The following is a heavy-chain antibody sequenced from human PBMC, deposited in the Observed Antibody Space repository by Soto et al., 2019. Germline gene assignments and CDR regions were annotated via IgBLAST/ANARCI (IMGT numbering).Heavy chain of an antibody. J-gene: IGHJ4*02. CDR1: GFSLRTRGVG. CDR2: IYWDDDT. Sequence: QITLKEAGPTLVKPTQSLTLTCTFSGFSLRTRGVGVGWIRQPPGKALEWLAVIYWDDDTRYSPSLTSRLTITKDSSRNQVVFTMTKMDPVDTATYFCADTTWPAAGAFYYRGQGTLVTVSS. CDR3: ADTTWPAAGAFYY. D-gene: IGHD6-13*01. V-gene: IGHV2-5*02.